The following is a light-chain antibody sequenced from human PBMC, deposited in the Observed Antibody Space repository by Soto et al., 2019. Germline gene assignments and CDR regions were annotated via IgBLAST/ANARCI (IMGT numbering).Light chain of an antibody. Sequence: EIVLTQSPGTLSLSPGERATLSCRASQSVSSSYLAWYQQKPGQAPRLLIYGASSRATGIPDRFSGSGSGTDFALSISRLAAEDCAVYYCQEYGSSSYTFGQGTKLEIK. CDR1: QSVSSSY. V-gene: IGKV3-20*01. J-gene: IGKJ2*01. CDR3: QEYGSSSYT. CDR2: GAS.